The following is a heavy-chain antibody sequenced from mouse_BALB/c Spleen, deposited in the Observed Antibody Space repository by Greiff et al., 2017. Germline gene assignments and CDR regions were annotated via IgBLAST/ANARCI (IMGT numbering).Heavy chain of an antibody. D-gene: IGHD1-1*01. CDR2: IDPANGNT. CDR3: ATITTVNYFDY. CDR1: GFNIKDTY. V-gene: IGHV14-3*02. J-gene: IGHJ2*01. Sequence: VQLQQSGAELVKPGASVKLSCTASGFNIKDTYMHWVKQRPEQGLEWIGRIDPANGNTKYDPKFQGKATITADTSSNTAYLQLSSLTSEDTAVYYCATITTVNYFDYWGQGTTLTVSS.